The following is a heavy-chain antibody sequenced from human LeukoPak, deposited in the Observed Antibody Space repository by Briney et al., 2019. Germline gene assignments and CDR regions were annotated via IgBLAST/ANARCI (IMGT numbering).Heavy chain of an antibody. Sequence: ASVKVPCKAAGYTFTSYDINWVRQAAGQGREWMGWMNPNSGNTGYAQKFQGRVTMTRNTSISTAYMELSSLRSEDTAVYYCARSWAAAYYYYGMDVWGQGTTVTVSS. J-gene: IGHJ6*02. V-gene: IGHV1-8*01. CDR2: MNPNSGNT. CDR3: ARSWAAAYYYYGMDV. D-gene: IGHD6-13*01. CDR1: GYTFTSYD.